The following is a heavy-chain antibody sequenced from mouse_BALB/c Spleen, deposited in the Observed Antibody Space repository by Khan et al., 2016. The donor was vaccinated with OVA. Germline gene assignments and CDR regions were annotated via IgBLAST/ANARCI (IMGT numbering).Heavy chain of an antibody. D-gene: IGHD1-1*01. V-gene: IGHV3-2*02. CDR3: ARVYGGDFDY. J-gene: IGHJ2*01. Sequence: EVQLVESGPGLVKPSQSLSLICTVTGYSITSDYAWNWIRQFPGNKLEWMGFISYSGNTNYNPSLKSRISITRNTSKNQFFLLLNSVTTEATATDYGARVYGGDFDYWGQGTTLTVSS. CDR1: GYSITSDYA. CDR2: ISYSGNT.